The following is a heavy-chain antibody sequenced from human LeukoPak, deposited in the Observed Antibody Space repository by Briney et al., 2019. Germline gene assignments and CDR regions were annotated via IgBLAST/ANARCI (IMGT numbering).Heavy chain of an antibody. CDR2: ISGSGHRT. CDR1: GFTFSSYG. V-gene: IGHV3-23*01. CDR3: AKDWGEYFDYVWGSFTSFDS. D-gene: IGHD3-16*01. J-gene: IGHJ4*02. Sequence: PSGGTLRLSCAASGFTFSSYGVSWVRQAPGKGLEWVSGISGSGHRTYYADSVKGRFTISRDNSKSTLYLQMNSLRAEDTAVYYCAKDWGEYFDYVWGSFTSFDSWGQGTLVTVSS.